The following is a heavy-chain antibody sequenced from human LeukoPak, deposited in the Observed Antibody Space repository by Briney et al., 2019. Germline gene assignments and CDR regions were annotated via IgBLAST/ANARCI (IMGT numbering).Heavy chain of an antibody. CDR1: GGSISSGDYY. CDR2: IYYSGST. Sequence: SETLSLTCTVSGGSISSGDYYWSWIRQPPGKGLEWIGYIYYSGSTYYNPSLKSRVTISVDTSKNQFSLKLSSVTAADTAVYYCAKALGSGYFADYWGQGTLVTVSS. CDR3: AKALGSGYFADY. D-gene: IGHD3-22*01. V-gene: IGHV4-30-4*08. J-gene: IGHJ4*02.